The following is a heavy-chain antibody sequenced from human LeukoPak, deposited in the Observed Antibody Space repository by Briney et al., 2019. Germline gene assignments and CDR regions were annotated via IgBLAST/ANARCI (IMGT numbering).Heavy chain of an antibody. CDR3: ARPGYSGSLDY. D-gene: IGHD1-26*01. J-gene: IGHJ4*02. CDR2: IYYSGRT. CDR1: GGSIGSSTYY. Sequence: SETLCLTCTVSGGSIGSSTYYWGWIRQSPGKGLEWIGSIYYSGRTYHNPSLKSQVTISIDPSKNQFSLKLSSVTAADTAVYYCARPGYSGSLDYWGQGTVVTVSS. V-gene: IGHV4-39*01.